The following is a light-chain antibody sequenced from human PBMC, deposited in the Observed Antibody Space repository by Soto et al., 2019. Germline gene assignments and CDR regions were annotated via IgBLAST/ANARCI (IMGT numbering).Light chain of an antibody. V-gene: IGLV1-40*01. CDR3: QSFDNSLRGFYV. CDR1: SSNIGAGYD. CDR2: DNK. Sequence: QSVLTQPPSASGAPGQRVTTSCTGSSSNIGAGYDVHWYQQLPGRAPKLIIYDNKNRPSGVPDRFSGSNSGTSASLAITGLQAEDEADYYCQSFDNSLRGFYVFGTGTKVTVL. J-gene: IGLJ1*01.